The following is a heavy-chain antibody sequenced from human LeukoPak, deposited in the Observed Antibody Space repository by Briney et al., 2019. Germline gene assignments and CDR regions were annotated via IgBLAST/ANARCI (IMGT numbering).Heavy chain of an antibody. CDR1: GFTFSSYG. J-gene: IGHJ4*02. Sequence: GRSLRLSCAASGFTFSSYGMHWVRQAPGKGLEWVAVIWYDGSNKYYADSVKGRFTISRDNSKNALYLQLTSLRLEDTALYYCVKDLTGTWSFDYWGQGTLVTVSS. CDR3: VKDLTGTWSFDY. D-gene: IGHD3-9*01. V-gene: IGHV3-33*06. CDR2: IWYDGSNK.